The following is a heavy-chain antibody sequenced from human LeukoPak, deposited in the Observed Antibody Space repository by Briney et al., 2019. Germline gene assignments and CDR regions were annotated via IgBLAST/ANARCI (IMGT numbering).Heavy chain of an antibody. CDR3: ARDRQSSSWSMYNWFDP. CDR1: GYTFTSYG. Sequence: GASVKVSCKASGYTFTSYGISWVRQAPGQGLEWMGGIIPIFGTANYAQKFQGRVTITADKTTSTAYMGLSSLRSEDTAVYYCARDRQSSSWSMYNWFDPWGQGTLVTVSS. CDR2: IIPIFGTA. V-gene: IGHV1-69*06. D-gene: IGHD6-13*01. J-gene: IGHJ5*02.